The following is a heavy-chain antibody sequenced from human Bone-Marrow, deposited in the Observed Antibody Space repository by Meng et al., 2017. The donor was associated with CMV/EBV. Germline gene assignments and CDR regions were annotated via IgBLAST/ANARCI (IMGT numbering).Heavy chain of an antibody. D-gene: IGHD2-15*01. CDR3: ARSPVVVVVAATYYYYYYGMDV. CDR2: TRNKANSYTT. CDR1: GFTFSDHY. J-gene: IGHJ6*02. V-gene: IGHV3-72*01. Sequence: GGSLRLSCAASGFTFSDHYMDWVRQAPGKGLEWVGRTRNKANSYTTEYAASVKGRFTISRDDSKNSLYLQMNSLKTEDTAVYYCARSPVVVVVAATYYYYYYGMDVWGQGTTVTVSS.